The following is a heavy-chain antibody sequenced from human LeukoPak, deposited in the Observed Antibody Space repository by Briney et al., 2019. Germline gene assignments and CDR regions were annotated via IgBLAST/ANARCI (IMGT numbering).Heavy chain of an antibody. D-gene: IGHD6-19*01. CDR3: ARGNSGGWSRPLY. CDR1: GFTFNNYT. J-gene: IGHJ4*02. V-gene: IGHV3-30*04. CDR2: ISYDGSNK. Sequence: PGGSPRLSCAASGFTFNNYTMHWVRQAPGKGLEWVAVISYDGSNKYYADSVKGRFTISRDNSKNTLYLQMNSLRAEDTAVYYCARGNSGGWSRPLYWGQGTLVTVSS.